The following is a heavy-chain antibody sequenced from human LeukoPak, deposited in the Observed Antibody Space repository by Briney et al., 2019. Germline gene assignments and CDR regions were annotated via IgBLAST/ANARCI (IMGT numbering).Heavy chain of an antibody. J-gene: IGHJ4*02. CDR1: VYTFTSYG. V-gene: IGHV1-18*01. CDR2: ISAYNGNT. D-gene: IGHD3-22*01. CDR3: ARTYYYDSSGYFGY. Sequence: GASVKVSCKASVYTFTSYGISWVRQAPGQGLEWMGWISAYNGNTNYAQKLQGRVTMTTDTSTSTAYMELRSLRSDDTAVYYCARTYYYDSSGYFGYWGQGTLVTVSS.